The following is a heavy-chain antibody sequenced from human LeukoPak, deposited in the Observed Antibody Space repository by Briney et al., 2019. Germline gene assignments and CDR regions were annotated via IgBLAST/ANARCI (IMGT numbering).Heavy chain of an antibody. CDR2: TSGSGAAT. J-gene: IGHJ4*02. Sequence: GGSLRLSCAASGFEFNSFAMAWVRQPPGRGLEWVSATSGSGAATYYADSVKGRFTISRDNSKNTLYLQMTSLRAEDTAVYYCAKDRLYYGSGSQTNFDHWGQGTLVIVSS. V-gene: IGHV3-23*01. CDR1: GFEFNSFA. CDR3: AKDRLYYGSGSQTNFDH. D-gene: IGHD3-10*01.